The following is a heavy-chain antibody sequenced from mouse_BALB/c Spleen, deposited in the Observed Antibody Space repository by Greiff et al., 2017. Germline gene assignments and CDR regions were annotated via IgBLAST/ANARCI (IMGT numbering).Heavy chain of an antibody. J-gene: IGHJ4*01. CDR2: IDPANGNT. V-gene: IGHV14-3*02. D-gene: IGHD1-1*01. Sequence: EVQLQQSGAELVKPGASVKLSCTASGFNIKDTYMHWVKQRPEQGLEWIGRIDPANGNTKYDPKFQGKATITADTSSNTAYLQLSSLTSEDTAVYYCARRGVVATYYYAMDYWGQGTSVTVSS. CDR1: GFNIKDTY. CDR3: ARRGVVATYYYAMDY.